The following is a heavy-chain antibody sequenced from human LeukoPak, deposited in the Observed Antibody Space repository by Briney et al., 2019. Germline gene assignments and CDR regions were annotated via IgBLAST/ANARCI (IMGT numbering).Heavy chain of an antibody. J-gene: IGHJ5*02. V-gene: IGHV3-21*01. D-gene: IGHD6-19*01. CDR1: GFTFNTYS. CDR3: ARSSGWCGWFDP. CDR2: ISSGHSYI. Sequence: GGSLRLSCAASGFTFNTYSLNWVRQAPGKGLEWVSSISSGHSYIDYADSVKGRFTISRDNARNSLYLQMNSLRAEDTAVYYCARSSGWCGWFDPWGQGTLVTVSS.